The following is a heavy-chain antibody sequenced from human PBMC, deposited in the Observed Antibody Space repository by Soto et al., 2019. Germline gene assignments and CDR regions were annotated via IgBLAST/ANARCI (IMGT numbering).Heavy chain of an antibody. J-gene: IGHJ5*02. Sequence: SETLSLTCAVSGGSISSSNWWSWVRQPPGKGLEWIGEVYHSGSTNYNPSLKSRVTISVDKSKNQFSLKLSSVTAADTAVYYCARGVVPAARGHWFDPWGQGTLVTVSS. CDR1: GGSISSSNW. CDR2: VYHSGST. D-gene: IGHD2-2*01. CDR3: ARGVVPAARGHWFDP. V-gene: IGHV4-4*02.